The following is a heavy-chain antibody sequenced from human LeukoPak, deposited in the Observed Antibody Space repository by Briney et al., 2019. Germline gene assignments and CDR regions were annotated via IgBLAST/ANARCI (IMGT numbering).Heavy chain of an antibody. D-gene: IGHD2-2*01. Sequence: SETLSLTCTVSGGSISSYYWSWIRQPPGKGLEWIGSIYHSGSTYYNPSLKSRVTISVDRSKNQFSLKLSSVTAADTAVYYCARDHRYCSSTSCSYYYYYYMDVWGKGTTVTVSS. CDR3: ARDHRYCSSTSCSYYYYYYMDV. J-gene: IGHJ6*03. V-gene: IGHV4-59*12. CDR1: GGSISSYY. CDR2: IYHSGST.